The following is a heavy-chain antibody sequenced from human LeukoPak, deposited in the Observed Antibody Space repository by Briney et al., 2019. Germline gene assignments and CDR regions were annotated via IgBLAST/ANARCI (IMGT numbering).Heavy chain of an antibody. J-gene: IGHJ4*02. D-gene: IGHD3-16*01. V-gene: IGHV3-9*01. Sequence: GGSLRLSCAASGFTFDDYAMHWVRQAPGKGLEWVSGISWNSGSIGYADSVEGRFTISRDNAKNSLYLQMNSLRAEDTALYYCAKGETGVSGYFDYWGQGTLVTVSS. CDR2: ISWNSGSI. CDR1: GFTFDDYA. CDR3: AKGETGVSGYFDY.